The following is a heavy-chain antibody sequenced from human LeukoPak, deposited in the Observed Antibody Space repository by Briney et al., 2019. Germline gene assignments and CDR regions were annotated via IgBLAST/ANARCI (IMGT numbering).Heavy chain of an antibody. CDR2: IYTSGTT. V-gene: IGHV4-4*07. CDR1: DGSMSSYE. D-gene: IGHD1-26*01. CDR3: AKTSGTYPNYAFDI. Sequence: PSETLSLTCTVSDGSMSSYEWNWIRQPAGKGLEWIGRIYTSGTTNYNPSLKSRVSMSVDTSKNQFSLKLSSVTAADTAVYYCAKTSGTYPNYAFDIWGQGTLVTVSS. J-gene: IGHJ3*02.